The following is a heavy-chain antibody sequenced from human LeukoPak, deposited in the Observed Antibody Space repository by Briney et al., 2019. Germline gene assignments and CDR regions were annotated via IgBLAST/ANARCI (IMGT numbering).Heavy chain of an antibody. Sequence: QPGGSLRLSCAASGFTFSGYGMHWVRQAPGKGLEWVAVISYDGSNKYYADSVKGRFTISRDNSKNTLYLQMNSLRAEDTAVYYCAKFIDSSGYDTWAFDIWGQGTMVTVSS. D-gene: IGHD3-22*01. CDR3: AKFIDSSGYDTWAFDI. CDR1: GFTFSGYG. CDR2: ISYDGSNK. V-gene: IGHV3-30*18. J-gene: IGHJ3*02.